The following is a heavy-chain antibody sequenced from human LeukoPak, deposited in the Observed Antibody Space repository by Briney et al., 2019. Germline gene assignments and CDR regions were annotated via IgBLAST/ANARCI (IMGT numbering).Heavy chain of an antibody. CDR3: TRLHLG. D-gene: IGHD1-26*01. Sequence: GGSLRLSCAASGFTFSSYAMHWVRQAPGKGLEWVAVISYDGSNKYYADSVKGRFTISRDDSKNTAYLQMNSLKTEDTAVYYCTRLHLGWGQGTLVTVSS. V-gene: IGHV3-30*04. CDR2: ISYDGSNK. J-gene: IGHJ4*02. CDR1: GFTFSSYA.